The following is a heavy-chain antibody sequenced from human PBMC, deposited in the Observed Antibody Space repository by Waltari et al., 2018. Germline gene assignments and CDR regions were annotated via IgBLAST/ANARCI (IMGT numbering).Heavy chain of an antibody. Sequence: QLQLQESGPGLVKASETLSLPCTVSGGSISSSSYYWGWIRQPPGKGLEWIGYIYKSGSTYYNSSLKSRVTISVDTSQNQFSLKVSSGTAADTAVYYCATLRGPRYYYNGRDVWGQGITVTVSS. CDR3: ATLRGPRYYYNGRDV. CDR1: GGSISSSSYY. CDR2: IYKSGST. V-gene: IGHV4-39*01. J-gene: IGHJ6*02. D-gene: IGHD5-12*01.